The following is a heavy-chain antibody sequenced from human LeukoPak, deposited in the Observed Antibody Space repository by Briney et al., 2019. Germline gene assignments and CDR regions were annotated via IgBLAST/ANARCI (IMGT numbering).Heavy chain of an antibody. CDR2: IYYSGST. CDR1: GGSISSYY. J-gene: IGHJ4*02. D-gene: IGHD3-9*01. V-gene: IGHV4-59*01. CDR3: ARANYYDILTGYDHFDY. Sequence: PSETLSLTCTVSGGSISSYYWSWIRQPPGKGQEWIGYIYYSGSTNYNPSLKSRVTISVDTSKNQFSLKLSSVTTADTAVYYCARANYYDILTGYDHFDYWGQGTLVTVSS.